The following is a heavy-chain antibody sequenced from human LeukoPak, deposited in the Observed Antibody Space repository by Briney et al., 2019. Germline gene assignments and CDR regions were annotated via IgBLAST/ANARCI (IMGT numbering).Heavy chain of an antibody. J-gene: IGHJ4*02. CDR1: GFTFGDYY. V-gene: IGHV3-11*06. CDR3: ARVPTVGDYYLDY. CDR2: ISSSSSYT. Sequence: PGGSLRLSCAASGFTFGDYYMSWIRQAPGKGLEWVSYISSSSSYTNYADSVKGRFTISRDNAKNSLYLQMNSLRAEDTAVYYCARVPTVGDYYLDYWGQGTLVTVSS. D-gene: IGHD4-23*01.